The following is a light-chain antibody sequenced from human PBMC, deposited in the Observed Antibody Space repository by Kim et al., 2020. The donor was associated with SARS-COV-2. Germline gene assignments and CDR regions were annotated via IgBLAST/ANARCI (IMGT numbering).Light chain of an antibody. Sequence: VLRYNQRPGSVPTTVIYEDALRPSGIPDRFSGSIATSSNSASLTISGLTTEDEAVYFCQSYEVFGGGTQLTVL. J-gene: IGLJ2*01. CDR2: EDA. V-gene: IGLV6-57*02. CDR3: QSYEV.